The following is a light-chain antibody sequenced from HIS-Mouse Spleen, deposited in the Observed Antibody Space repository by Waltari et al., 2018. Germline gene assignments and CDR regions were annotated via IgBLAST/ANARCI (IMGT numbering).Light chain of an antibody. J-gene: IGLJ3*02. CDR3: CSYAGSSTWV. CDR2: EGS. V-gene: IGLV2-23*01. Sequence: QSALTQPASVSGSPGQSITISCTGTSSDVGNYNLFSWYQQHPGKAPKLMIFEGSKRPSGVSNRFSGSKSGNTASLTISGLQAEDEADYYCCSYAGSSTWVFGGGTKLTVL. CDR1: SSDVGNYNL.